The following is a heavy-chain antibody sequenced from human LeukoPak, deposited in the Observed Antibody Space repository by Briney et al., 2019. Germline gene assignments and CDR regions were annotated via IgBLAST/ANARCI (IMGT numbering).Heavy chain of an antibody. J-gene: IGHJ4*02. D-gene: IGHD6-13*01. CDR3: ARSRSSSLDY. CDR2: IYYSGST. Sequence: PSETLSLTCTVSGGSISSFYWSWIRQPPGKGLEWIGYIYYSGSTYYNPSLKSRVTISVDTSKNQFSLKLSSVTAADTAVYYCARSRSSSLDYWGQGTLVTVSS. V-gene: IGHV4-59*12. CDR1: GGSISSFY.